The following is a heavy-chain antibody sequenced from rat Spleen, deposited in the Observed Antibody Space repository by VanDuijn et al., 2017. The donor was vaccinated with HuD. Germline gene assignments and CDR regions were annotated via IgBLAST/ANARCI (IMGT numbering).Heavy chain of an antibody. CDR2: MWSDGDI. Sequence: QVQLKESGPGLVQPSQTLSLTCTVSGFSLTSYHVHWVRQPPGKGLEWLGVMWSDGDISYNSALKSRLSISRDASKSQVFLKMNSLQTEDTATYYCARDTMGPYWGQGVMVTVSS. V-gene: IGHV2-32*01. CDR3: ARDTMGPY. D-gene: IGHD1-7*01. CDR1: GFSLTSYH. J-gene: IGHJ2*01.